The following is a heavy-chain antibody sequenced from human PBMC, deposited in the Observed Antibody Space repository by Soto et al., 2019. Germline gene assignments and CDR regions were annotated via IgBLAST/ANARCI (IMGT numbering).Heavy chain of an antibody. J-gene: IGHJ4*02. CDR1: GVTFSSYA. V-gene: IGHV3-30-3*01. CDR3: ARDYYKYYDSSGYYRSPAY. Sequence: GGSMRLSCAASGVTFSSYAMHWVRQAPGKGLEWVALISYDGSDKDYADSVKGRFTTSRDNSRNTLFLQMNSLRAEDTAVYYCARDYYKYYDSSGYYRSPAYWGQGILVTAPQ. CDR2: ISYDGSDK. D-gene: IGHD3-22*01.